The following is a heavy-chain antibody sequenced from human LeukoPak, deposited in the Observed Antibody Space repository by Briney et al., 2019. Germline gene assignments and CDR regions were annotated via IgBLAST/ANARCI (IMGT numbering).Heavy chain of an antibody. J-gene: IGHJ4*02. CDR1: GFTFSSYA. CDR3: TKDDDSSGYYYRTFDY. Sequence: GGSLRLSCAASGFTFSSYAMSWVRQAPGKGLEWVSAISGSGGSTYYADSVKGRFTISRDNSKNTLYLQMNSPRAEDTAVYYCTKDDDSSGYYYRTFDYWGQGTLLPVSS. D-gene: IGHD3-22*01. CDR2: ISGSGGST. V-gene: IGHV3-23*01.